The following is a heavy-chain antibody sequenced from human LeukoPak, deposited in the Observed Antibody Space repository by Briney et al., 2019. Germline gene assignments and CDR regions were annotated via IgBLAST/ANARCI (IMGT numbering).Heavy chain of an antibody. CDR2: INTNTGNP. V-gene: IGHV7-4-1*02. CDR3: ARGGIPGIATAFDY. D-gene: IGHD6-13*01. J-gene: IGHJ4*02. CDR1: GGTFSSYA. Sequence: ASVKVSCKASGGTFSSYAISWVRQAPGQGLEWMGWINTNTGNPTYAQGFTGRFVFSLDTSVSTAYLQISSLKAEDTAVYYCARGGIPGIATAFDYWGQGTLVTVSS.